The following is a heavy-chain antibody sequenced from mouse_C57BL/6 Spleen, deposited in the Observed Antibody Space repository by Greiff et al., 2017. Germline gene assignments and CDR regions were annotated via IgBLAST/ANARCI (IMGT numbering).Heavy chain of an antibody. Sequence: EVQLVESGGGLVKPGGSLKLSCAASGFTFSSYAMSWVRQTPEKRLEWVATISDGGSYTYYPDNVKGRFTISRDNAKNNLYLQMSHLKSEDTAMYDCARGGSKDAMDYWGQGTSVTVSS. V-gene: IGHV5-4*01. J-gene: IGHJ4*01. CDR2: ISDGGSYT. CDR1: GFTFSSYA. D-gene: IGHD2-5*01. CDR3: ARGGSKDAMDY.